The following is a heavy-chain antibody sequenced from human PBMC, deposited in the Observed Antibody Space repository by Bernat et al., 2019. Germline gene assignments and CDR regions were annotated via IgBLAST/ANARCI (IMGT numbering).Heavy chain of an antibody. CDR1: GGSITTDNYY. J-gene: IGHJ4*02. V-gene: IGHV4-39*01. CDR3: VKQGGRGGFRELFLIDY. Sequence: QLQLQESGPGLVKPSETLSLTCTVSGGSITTDNYYWGWIRQPPGKGLEWIGSIYYSGSTYYNPSLKSRVTISVDTSKNQFSLYLSSVTAADTAVYYCVKQGGRGGFRELFLIDYWGQGILVTVSS. CDR2: IYYSGST. D-gene: IGHD3-10*01.